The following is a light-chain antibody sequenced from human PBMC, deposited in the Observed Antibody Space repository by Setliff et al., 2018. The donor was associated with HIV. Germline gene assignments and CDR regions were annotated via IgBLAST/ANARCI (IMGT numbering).Light chain of an antibody. J-gene: IGLJ1*01. V-gene: IGLV3-21*04. CDR3: QVWDSSSGHNYV. CDR2: NDS. CDR1: NIGSKS. Sequence: SYALTQPPSVSVAPGKTARSTCGGNNIGSKSVHWYQQKPGQAPVLVIYNDSDRPSGIPGRFSGSNSGNTATLTISRVEAGDEADYYCQVWDSSSGHNYVFGTGTKVTVL.